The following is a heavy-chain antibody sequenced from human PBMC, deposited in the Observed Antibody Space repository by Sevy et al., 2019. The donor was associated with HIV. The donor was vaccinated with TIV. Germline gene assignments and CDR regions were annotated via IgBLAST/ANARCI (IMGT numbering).Heavy chain of an antibody. D-gene: IGHD5-12*01. Sequence: ASVKVSCKASGYTFTSYGISWARQAPGQGLEWMGWISAYNGNTNYAQKLQGRVTMTTDTSTSTAYMELRSLRSDDTAVYYCARDEYSGYDSGLFDYWGQGTLVTVSS. CDR3: ARDEYSGYDSGLFDY. CDR1: GYTFTSYG. V-gene: IGHV1-18*01. CDR2: ISAYNGNT. J-gene: IGHJ4*02.